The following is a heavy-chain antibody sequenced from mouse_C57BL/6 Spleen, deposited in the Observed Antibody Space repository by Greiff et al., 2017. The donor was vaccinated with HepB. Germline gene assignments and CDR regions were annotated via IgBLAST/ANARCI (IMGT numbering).Heavy chain of an antibody. V-gene: IGHV5-17*01. CDR1: GFTFSDYG. J-gene: IGHJ1*03. Sequence: EVKLVESGGGLVKPGGSLKLSCAASGFTFSDYGMHWVRQAPEKGLEWVAYISSGSSTIYYADTVKGRFTISRDNAKNTLFLQMTSLRSEDTAMYYCARRLTGTDWYFDVWGTGTTVTVSS. CDR2: ISSGSSTI. D-gene: IGHD4-1*01. CDR3: ARRLTGTDWYFDV.